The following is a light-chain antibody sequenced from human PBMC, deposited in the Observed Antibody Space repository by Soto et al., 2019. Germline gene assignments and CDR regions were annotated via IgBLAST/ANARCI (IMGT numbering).Light chain of an antibody. CDR3: QQYDDWPLT. J-gene: IGKJ4*01. Sequence: EKVMTQSPATLSVSPGERATLSCRASENIKNRSAWYQQKPGQGPRLLIYDAFTRATDIPARFSGSASGTEFTLTISSLQSEDSAFYYCQQYDDWPLTLGGGTKVDIK. CDR1: ENIKNR. CDR2: DAF. V-gene: IGKV3-15*01.